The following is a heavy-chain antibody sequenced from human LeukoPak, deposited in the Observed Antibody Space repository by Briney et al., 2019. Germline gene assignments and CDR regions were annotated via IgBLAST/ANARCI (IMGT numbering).Heavy chain of an antibody. CDR2: INPNSGGT. J-gene: IGHJ4*02. CDR3: ASFRGYSYGPFDY. D-gene: IGHD5-18*01. V-gene: IGHV1-2*06. CDR1: GYTFTGYY. Sequence: ASVKVSCKASGYTFTGYYMHWVRQAPGQGLEWMGRINPNSGGTNYAQKLQGRVTMTRDTSISTAYMELSRLRSDDTAVYYCASFRGYSYGPFDYWGQGTLVTVSS.